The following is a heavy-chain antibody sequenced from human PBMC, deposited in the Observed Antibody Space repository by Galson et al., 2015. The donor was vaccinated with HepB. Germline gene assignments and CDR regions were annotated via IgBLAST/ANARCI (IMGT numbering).Heavy chain of an antibody. Sequence: SVKVSCKVSGYTLTELSMRWVRQAPGKGLEWMGGFDPEDGETIYAQKFQGRVTMTEDTSTDTAYMELSSLRSEDTAVYYCATDHYHPNPGNVVVVPAAIRDYWGQGTLVTVSS. D-gene: IGHD2-2*02. V-gene: IGHV1-24*01. J-gene: IGHJ4*02. CDR1: GYTLTELS. CDR3: ATDHYHPNPGNVVVVPAAIRDY. CDR2: FDPEDGET.